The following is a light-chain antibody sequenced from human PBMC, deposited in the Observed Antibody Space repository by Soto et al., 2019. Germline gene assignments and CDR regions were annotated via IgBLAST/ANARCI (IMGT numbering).Light chain of an antibody. CDR2: GAS. V-gene: IGKV3-20*01. Sequence: EIVLTQSPGTLSLSPGERATLSFSASQSVSSSYLAWYRQTPGQSPRLLIYGASSRATGIPDRFSGSESGTDFTLTISRPEPEDFEVYFRQQYGSSPRTVGQGIKVEIK. CDR1: QSVSSSY. J-gene: IGKJ1*01. CDR3: QQYGSSPRT.